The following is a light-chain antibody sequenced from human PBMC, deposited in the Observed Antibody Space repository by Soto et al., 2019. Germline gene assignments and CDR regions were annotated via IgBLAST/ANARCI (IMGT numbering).Light chain of an antibody. CDR3: QQYNNWPPIT. CDR1: QSVSSSY. V-gene: IGKV3-15*01. Sequence: EIVLTQSRATLSLPPGDSATLSCKAIQSVSSSYLAWYQQKPGQAPRLLIYGASTRATGIPARFSGSGSGTEFTLTISSLQSEDFAVYYCQQYNNWPPITFGQGTRLEIK. CDR2: GAS. J-gene: IGKJ5*01.